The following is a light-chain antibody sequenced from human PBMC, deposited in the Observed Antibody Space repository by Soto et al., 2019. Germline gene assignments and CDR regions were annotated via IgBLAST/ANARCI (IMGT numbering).Light chain of an antibody. CDR1: SSDVGAYNF. CDR2: QVT. Sequence: QSALTQPPSASGSPGQSVTISCTGTSSDVGAYNFVSWYQQHPGKAPKLMIYQVTKRPSGVPDRFSASKSGNTASLTVSGLHAEDEADYYCSSYAVNSFYVFGTGTKVTVL. CDR3: SSYAVNSFYV. V-gene: IGLV2-8*01. J-gene: IGLJ1*01.